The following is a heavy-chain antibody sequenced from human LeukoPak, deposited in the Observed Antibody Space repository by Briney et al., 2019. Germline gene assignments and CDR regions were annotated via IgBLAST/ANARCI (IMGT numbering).Heavy chain of an antibody. V-gene: IGHV4-31*03. CDR3: ARALQGDPGDF. CDR2: VYNIGIT. D-gene: IGHD3-16*01. Sequence: SETLSLTCSVSGASIRSGGNYWTWIRQYPGKGLERIGYVYNIGITYYNPSLKSRATISADTSKNQFSLKLSSVTAADTAVYYCARALQGDPGDFWGQGTLVTVSS. J-gene: IGHJ4*02. CDR1: GASIRSGGNY.